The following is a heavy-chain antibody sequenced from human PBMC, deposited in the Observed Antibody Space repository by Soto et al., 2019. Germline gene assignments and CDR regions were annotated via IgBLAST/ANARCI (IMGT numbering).Heavy chain of an antibody. V-gene: IGHV1-18*01. CDR1: GYTFTSYG. J-gene: IGHJ4*02. Sequence: VASVKVSCKASGYTFTSYGISWVRQAPGQGLEWMGWISAYNGNTNYAQKLQGRVTMTTDTSTSTAYMELRSLRSDDTAVYYCARDGLVVVVVAATLDYWGQGTLVTVSS. CDR2: ISAYNGNT. CDR3: ARDGLVVVVVAATLDY. D-gene: IGHD2-15*01.